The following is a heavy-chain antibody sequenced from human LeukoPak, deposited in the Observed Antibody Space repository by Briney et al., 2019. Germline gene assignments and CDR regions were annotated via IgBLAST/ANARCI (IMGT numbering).Heavy chain of an antibody. CDR2: IYHSGST. D-gene: IGHD2-2*01. V-gene: IGHV4-4*02. J-gene: IGHJ3*02. Sequence: SETLSLTCAVSGGSISSSNWWSWVRQPPGKGLEWIGEIYHSGSTNYNPSLKSRVTISVDKSKNQFSLKLSSVTAADTAVYYCATQAYCGSTSCKAFDIWGQGTMVTVSS. CDR3: ATQAYCGSTSCKAFDI. CDR1: GGSISSSNW.